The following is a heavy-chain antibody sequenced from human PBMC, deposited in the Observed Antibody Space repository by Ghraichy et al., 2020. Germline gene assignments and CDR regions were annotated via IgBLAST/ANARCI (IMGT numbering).Heavy chain of an antibody. CDR2: ISSSSSSYI. CDR1: GFTFSSYS. V-gene: IGHV3-21*01. D-gene: IGHD4-17*01. J-gene: IGHJ4*02. CDR3: ARDSLFTVTNHPNEFDY. Sequence: GGSLRLSCAASGFTFSSYSMNWVRQAPGKGLEWVSSISSSSSSYIYYADSVKGRFTISRDNAKNSLYLQMNSLRAEDTAVYYCARDSLFTVTNHPNEFDYWGQGTLVTVSS.